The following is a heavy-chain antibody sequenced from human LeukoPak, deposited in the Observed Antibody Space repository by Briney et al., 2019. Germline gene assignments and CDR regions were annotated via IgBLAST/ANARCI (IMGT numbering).Heavy chain of an antibody. CDR1: GFTFTNYW. J-gene: IGHJ4*02. Sequence: GGSLRLSCAASGFTFTNYWMSWVRQAPGKGLEWVANIKQDGSQIYYVDSLRGRFTISRDNAKNSVYLQMNSLRAEDTAVYYWAKIGYSSSFGDYWGKETLFPFS. CDR2: IKQDGSQI. CDR3: AKIGYSSSFGDY. V-gene: IGHV3-7*01. D-gene: IGHD6-19*01.